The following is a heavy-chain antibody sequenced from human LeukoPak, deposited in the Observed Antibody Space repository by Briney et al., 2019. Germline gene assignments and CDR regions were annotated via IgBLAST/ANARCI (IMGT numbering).Heavy chain of an antibody. CDR3: ARANYGFWSGYYQGWFDP. D-gene: IGHD3-3*01. V-gene: IGHV1-18*01. CDR1: GGTFSSYA. CDR2: ISAYNGNT. J-gene: IGHJ5*02. Sequence: ASVKVSCTASGGTFSSYAISWVRQAPGQGLEWMGWISAYNGNTNYAQKLQGRVTMTTDTSTSTAYMELRSLRSDDTAVYYCARANYGFWSGYYQGWFDPWGQGTLVTVSS.